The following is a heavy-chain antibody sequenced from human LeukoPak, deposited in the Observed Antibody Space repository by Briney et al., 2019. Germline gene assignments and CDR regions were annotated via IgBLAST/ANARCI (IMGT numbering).Heavy chain of an antibody. D-gene: IGHD6-6*01. CDR3: ATTTIGSSSSYYFDY. Sequence: SETLSFTCTISDGSISTYYWSWIRQPPGKGLEWIGYVYYSGSADYNPSLRSRVTLSVDTSKNQFSLTLTSVTAADTAMYYCATTTIGSSSSYYFDYWGRGTLVTVSS. CDR1: DGSISTYY. V-gene: IGHV4-59*03. J-gene: IGHJ4*02. CDR2: VYYSGSA.